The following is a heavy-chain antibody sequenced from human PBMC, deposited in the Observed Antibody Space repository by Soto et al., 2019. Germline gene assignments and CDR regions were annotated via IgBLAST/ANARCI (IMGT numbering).Heavy chain of an antibody. CDR1: GFIFDDYA. D-gene: IGHD6-13*01. CDR2: ISSNSGSI. V-gene: IGHV3-9*01. CDR3: TKEGGSSWHPAN. Sequence: EVQLVESGGGLVQPGRSLRLSCAASGFIFDDYAMHWVRPVPGKGLEWVSTISSNSGSIGYADSVKGRFTISRDNAKSSLYLQMNTLRAEDTALYYCTKEGGSSWHPANWGQGTLVTVSS. J-gene: IGHJ4*02.